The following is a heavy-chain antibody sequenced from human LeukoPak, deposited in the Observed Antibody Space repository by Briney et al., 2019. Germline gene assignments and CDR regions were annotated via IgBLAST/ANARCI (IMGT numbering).Heavy chain of an antibody. J-gene: IGHJ5*01. CDR2: ISGTGGAT. CDR3: VKDPRDTYGTNWFVS. CDR1: GFSFGNYA. V-gene: IGHV3-23*01. D-gene: IGHD2-21*01. Sequence: GGSLRLSCVASGFSFGNYAMSWVRQAPGKGLHWVSQISGTGGATWYAGFARDRFTISRDNSKKTLYLEMSGLRVEDTAMYYCVKDPRDTYGTNWFVSWGQGTLVIVSS.